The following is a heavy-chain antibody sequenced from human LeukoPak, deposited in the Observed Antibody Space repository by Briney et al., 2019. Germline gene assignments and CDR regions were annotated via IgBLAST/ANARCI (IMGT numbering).Heavy chain of an antibody. CDR2: IYYSRST. J-gene: IGHJ4*02. CDR1: GGSISSGGYY. D-gene: IGHD1-26*01. CDR3: ARVSERGTYFFDY. Sequence: SETLSLTCTVSGGSISSGGYYWSWIRQHPGKGLEWIGYIYYSRSTYYNPSLKSRVTISVDTSKNQFSLKLSSVTAADTAVYYCARVSERGTYFFDYWGQGTLVTVSS. V-gene: IGHV4-31*03.